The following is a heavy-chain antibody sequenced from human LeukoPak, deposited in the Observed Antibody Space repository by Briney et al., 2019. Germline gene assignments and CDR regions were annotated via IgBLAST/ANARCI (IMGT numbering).Heavy chain of an antibody. D-gene: IGHD5-18*01. CDR1: GGSFSGYY. CDR2: INHSGST. Sequence: KPSETLSLTCAVYGGSFSGYYCRWIRQPPGKGLEWIGEINHSGSTNYNPSLKSRVTISVDTSKNQFSLKLSSVTAADTAVYYCARGVDTAMDTGDYYYYGMDVWGQGTTVTVSS. V-gene: IGHV4-34*01. CDR3: ARGVDTAMDTGDYYYYGMDV. J-gene: IGHJ6*02.